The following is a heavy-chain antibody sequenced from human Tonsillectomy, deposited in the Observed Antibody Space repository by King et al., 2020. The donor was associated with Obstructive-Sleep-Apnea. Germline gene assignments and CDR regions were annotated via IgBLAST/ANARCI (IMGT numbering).Heavy chain of an antibody. CDR2: GIPFLGVA. CDR3: ARAGGGGRWYGGFDH. D-gene: IGHD6-13*01. J-gene: IGHJ4*02. CDR1: GGTFSSYA. V-gene: IGHV1-69*04. Sequence: QVQLVQSGAEVKKPGSSVKVSCKASGGTFSSYAINWVRQAPGQGLEWMGGGIPFLGVAHYAQIFQDRVTITADKSTSTASLGLGRLRSDATAVYYCARAGGGGRWYGGFDHWGQGTLVTVSS.